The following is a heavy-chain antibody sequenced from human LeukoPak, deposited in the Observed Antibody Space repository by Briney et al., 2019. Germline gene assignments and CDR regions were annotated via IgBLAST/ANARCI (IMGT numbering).Heavy chain of an antibody. CDR2: ISSSSSTI. J-gene: IGHJ4*02. Sequence: GGSLRLSCAASGFTFSSYSMNWVRQAPGKGLEWVSYISSSSSTIYYADSVKGRFTISRDNAKNSLYLQMNSLRAEDTAVYYCAGLIAVAGTIYFDYWGQGTLVTVSS. D-gene: IGHD6-19*01. V-gene: IGHV3-48*04. CDR3: AGLIAVAGTIYFDY. CDR1: GFTFSSYS.